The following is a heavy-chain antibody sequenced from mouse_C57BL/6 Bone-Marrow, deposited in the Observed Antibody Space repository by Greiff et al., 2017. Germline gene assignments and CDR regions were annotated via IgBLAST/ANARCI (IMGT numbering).Heavy chain of an antibody. CDR3: ARWYDYDCAMDY. J-gene: IGHJ4*01. CDR1: GFTFSSYA. D-gene: IGHD2-4*01. CDR2: ISDGGRYT. Sequence: EVKVVESGGGLVKPGGSLKLSCAASGFTFSSYAMSWVRQTPEKRLEWVATISDGGRYTYYPDNVKGRFTISRDNAKNNLYLQMSHLKSEDTAMYYCARWYDYDCAMDYWGQGTSVTVSS. V-gene: IGHV5-4*03.